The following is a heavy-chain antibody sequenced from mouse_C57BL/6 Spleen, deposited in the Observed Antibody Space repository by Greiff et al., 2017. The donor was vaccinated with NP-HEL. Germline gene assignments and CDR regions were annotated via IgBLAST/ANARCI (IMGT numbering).Heavy chain of an antibody. CDR3: TRAAQATRAMDY. V-gene: IGHV5-9-1*02. CDR2: ISSGGDYI. CDR1: GFTFSSYA. Sequence: EVHLVESGEGLVKPGGSLKLSCAASGFTFSSYAMSWVRQTPEKRLEWVAYISSGGDYIYYADTVKGRFTISRDNARNTLYLQRSSLKSEDTAMDYCTRAAQATRAMDYWGQGTSVTVSS. J-gene: IGHJ4*01. D-gene: IGHD3-2*02.